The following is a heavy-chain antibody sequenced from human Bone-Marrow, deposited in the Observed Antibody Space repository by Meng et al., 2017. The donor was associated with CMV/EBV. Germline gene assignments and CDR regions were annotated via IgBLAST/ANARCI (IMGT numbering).Heavy chain of an antibody. CDR3: ARGRLYDSSSGYSHHDAFDL. CDR1: GFTFSNYD. V-gene: IGHV3-13*01. J-gene: IGHJ3*01. D-gene: IGHD3-3*01. Sequence: GGSLRLSCAASGFTFSNYDMHLVRQAPGKGLEWVSSIDISDDTYYLGAVKGRFTISRENAKNSLYLQMNNMIAGDTAVYYCARGRLYDSSSGYSHHDAFDLWGQGTTVTVSS. CDR2: IDISDDT.